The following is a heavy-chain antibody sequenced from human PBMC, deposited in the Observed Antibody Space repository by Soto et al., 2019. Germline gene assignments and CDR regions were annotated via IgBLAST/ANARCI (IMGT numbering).Heavy chain of an antibody. Sequence: GGSLRLSCAASGFTFSSYAMSWVRQAPGKGLEWVSAISGSGGSTYYADSVKGRFTISRDNSKNTLYLQMNSLRAEDTAVYYCAKGQLGYFYYYGMDVWGQGTTVTVSS. J-gene: IGHJ6*02. CDR1: GFTFSSYA. D-gene: IGHD6-6*01. CDR2: ISGSGGST. CDR3: AKGQLGYFYYYGMDV. V-gene: IGHV3-23*01.